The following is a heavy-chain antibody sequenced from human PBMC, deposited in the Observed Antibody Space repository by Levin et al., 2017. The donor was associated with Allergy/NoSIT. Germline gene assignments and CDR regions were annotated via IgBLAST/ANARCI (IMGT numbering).Heavy chain of an antibody. Sequence: RPGGSLRLSCAASGFSFRSFGMHWVRQAPGKGLEWVAVISYDGRDKYYADSVKGRFTISRDNTKNTLYLQMNSLRSEDAAVYYCAKDVVFGTSSWSLDFWGQGTLVTVSS. J-gene: IGHJ4*02. CDR1: GFSFRSFG. D-gene: IGHD6-13*01. CDR2: ISYDGRDK. V-gene: IGHV3-30*18. CDR3: AKDVVFGTSSWSLDF.